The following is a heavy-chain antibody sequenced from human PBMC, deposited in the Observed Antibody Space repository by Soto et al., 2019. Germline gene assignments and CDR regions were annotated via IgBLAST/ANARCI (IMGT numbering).Heavy chain of an antibody. Sequence: SETLSLTCSVSTGSMRTYYWTWIRQSPGKGLKWIGQVSHTGRTKYNPSLESRVTISVDTSRKQFSLKLTSVTAADTALYYCARDDTTGLFDFWGQGTLVTVSS. CDR2: VSHTGRT. J-gene: IGHJ4*02. CDR1: TGSMRTYY. CDR3: ARDDTTGLFDF. D-gene: IGHD4-17*01. V-gene: IGHV4-59*01.